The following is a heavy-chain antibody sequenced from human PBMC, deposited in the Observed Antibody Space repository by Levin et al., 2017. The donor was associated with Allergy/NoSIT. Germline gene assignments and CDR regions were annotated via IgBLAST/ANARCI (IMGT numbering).Heavy chain of an antibody. CDR1: GFTVSSNY. CDR3: AREASRVAGYI. Sequence: GGSLRLSCAASGFTVSSNYMSWVRQAPGKGLEWVSVIYSGGSTYYADSVKGRFTISRDNSKNTLYLQMNSLRAEDTAVYYCAREASRVAGYIWGQGTMVTVSS. D-gene: IGHD6-19*01. CDR2: IYSGGST. J-gene: IGHJ3*02. V-gene: IGHV3-66*01.